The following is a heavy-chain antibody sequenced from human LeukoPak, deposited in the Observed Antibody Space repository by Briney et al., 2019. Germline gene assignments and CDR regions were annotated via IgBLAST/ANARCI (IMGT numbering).Heavy chain of an antibody. J-gene: IGHJ4*02. Sequence: GGSPRLSCAASGFTFSSYEMNWVRQAPGKGLEWVSYISSSGSTIYYADSVKGRFTISRDNAKNSLYLQMNSLRAEDTAVYYCARAMTTVVTPVEYWGQGSLVTVSS. D-gene: IGHD4-23*01. V-gene: IGHV3-48*03. CDR2: ISSSGSTI. CDR1: GFTFSSYE. CDR3: ARAMTTVVTPVEY.